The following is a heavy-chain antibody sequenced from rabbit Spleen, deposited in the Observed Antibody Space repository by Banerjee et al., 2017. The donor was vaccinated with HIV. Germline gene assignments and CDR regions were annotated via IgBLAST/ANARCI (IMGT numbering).Heavy chain of an antibody. Sequence: QQQLEESGGGLVKPGGTLTLTCKVSGIDFSSWYYMCWVRQAPGKGLELVGCIYVNSGSTWYASWVNGRFTISRSTSLNTVDLKMTSLTAADTATYFCARDTGSSFSSYGMDLWGPGTLVTVS. CDR3: ARDTGSSFSSYGMDL. CDR1: GIDFSSWYY. CDR2: IYVNSGST. D-gene: IGHD8-1*01. V-gene: IGHV1S43*01. J-gene: IGHJ6*01.